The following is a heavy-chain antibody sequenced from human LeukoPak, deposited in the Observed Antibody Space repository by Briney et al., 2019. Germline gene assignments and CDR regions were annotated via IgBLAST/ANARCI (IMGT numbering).Heavy chain of an antibody. CDR1: GFTFSSYA. D-gene: IGHD6-6*01. V-gene: IGHV3-23*01. J-gene: IGHJ4*02. Sequence: GGSLRLSCAASGFTFSSYAMSWVRQAPGKGLELVSAISGSGGTTYYADSVKGRFTISRDNSKNTLYLQMNSLRAEDTAVYYCAKASIAARFLGGPDYWGQGTLVTVSS. CDR3: AKASIAARFLGGPDY. CDR2: ISGSGGTT.